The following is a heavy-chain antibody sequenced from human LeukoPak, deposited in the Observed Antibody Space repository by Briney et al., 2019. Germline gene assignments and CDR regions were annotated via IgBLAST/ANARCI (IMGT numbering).Heavy chain of an antibody. CDR1: GGTFSSYA. J-gene: IGHJ4*02. CDR3: ARLLNDYGDTSFDY. D-gene: IGHD4-17*01. Sequence: SVKVSCKASGGTFSSYAISWVRQAPGQGLEWMGGIIPIFGTANYAQKFQGRVTITADESTSTAYMELSSLRSEDTAVYCCARLLNDYGDTSFDYWGQGTLVTVSS. CDR2: IIPIFGTA. V-gene: IGHV1-69*13.